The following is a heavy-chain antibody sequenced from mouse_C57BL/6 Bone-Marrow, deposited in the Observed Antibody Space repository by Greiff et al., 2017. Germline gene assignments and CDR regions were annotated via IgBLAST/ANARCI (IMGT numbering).Heavy chain of an antibody. CDR2: ISSGSSTI. CDR1: GFTFSDYG. V-gene: IGHV5-17*01. Sequence: EVMLVESGGGLVKPGGSLKLSCAASGFTFSDYGMHWVRQAPEKGLEWVAYISSGSSTIYYADTVKGRFTISRDNAKNTLFLQMTSLRSEDTAMYYCARKEITTALDWYFDVWGTGTTVTVSS. D-gene: IGHD1-2*01. CDR3: ARKEITTALDWYFDV. J-gene: IGHJ1*03.